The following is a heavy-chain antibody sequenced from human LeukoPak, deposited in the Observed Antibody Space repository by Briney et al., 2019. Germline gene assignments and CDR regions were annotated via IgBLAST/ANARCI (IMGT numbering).Heavy chain of an antibody. J-gene: IGHJ4*02. CDR3: ARDHRYAFDN. CDR2: VGISSGNT. CDR1: EITLSSYG. Sequence: PGGSLRLSCAASEITLSSYGVSWVRQAPGKGLEWISYVGISSGNTKYADSVKGRFTISGDSAKNSVFLQMNSLRVEDTAVYYCARDHRYAFDNWGQGTLVTVSS. D-gene: IGHD5-12*01. V-gene: IGHV3-48*04.